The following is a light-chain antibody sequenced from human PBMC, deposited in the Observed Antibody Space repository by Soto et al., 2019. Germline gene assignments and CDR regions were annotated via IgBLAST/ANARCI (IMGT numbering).Light chain of an antibody. CDR3: QQYQNYPVT. V-gene: IGKV1-16*02. Sequence: DVQMTQSPSSLSASVGDRVTITCRASQDINNYLAWFQQKPGQAHKSLIYAASSLQSGVPSNFSGSGSGTDFTLTISSLQPEDFATYYCQQYQNYPVTFGGGTKVEIK. CDR2: AAS. CDR1: QDINNY. J-gene: IGKJ4*01.